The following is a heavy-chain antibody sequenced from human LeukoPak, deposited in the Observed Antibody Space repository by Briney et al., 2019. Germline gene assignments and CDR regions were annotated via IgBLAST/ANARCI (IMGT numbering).Heavy chain of an antibody. Sequence: ASVKVSCKASEYTLTNYYIHWVRQAPGQGLEWMGWINCKSGGTNNPHKFQGRISMTKDRPITTVYMDLSRLRSDDTAIYYCARKSLPYYETLDAFDIWGQGTMVTVSS. CDR2: INCKSGGT. CDR3: ARKSLPYYETLDAFDI. D-gene: IGHD3-22*01. V-gene: IGHV1-2*07. CDR1: EYTLTNYY. J-gene: IGHJ3*02.